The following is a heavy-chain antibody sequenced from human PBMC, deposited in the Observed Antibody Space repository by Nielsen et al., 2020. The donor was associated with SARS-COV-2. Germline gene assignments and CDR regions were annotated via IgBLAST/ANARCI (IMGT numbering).Heavy chain of an antibody. V-gene: IGHV3-33*01. D-gene: IGHD2-21*02. CDR2: IWYDGSNK. CDR3: ARDQGPYCGGDCYGFDY. Sequence: GESLKISCAASGFTFSSYGMHWVRQAPGKGLEWVAVIWYDGSNKYYADSVKGRFTISRDNSKNTLYLQMNSLRAEDTAVYYCARDQGPYCGGDCYGFDYWGQGTLVTVSS. J-gene: IGHJ4*02. CDR1: GFTFSSYG.